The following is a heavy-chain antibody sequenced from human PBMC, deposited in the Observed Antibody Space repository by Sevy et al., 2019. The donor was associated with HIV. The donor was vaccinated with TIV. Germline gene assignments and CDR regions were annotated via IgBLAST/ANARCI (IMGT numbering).Heavy chain of an antibody. D-gene: IGHD1-26*01. Sequence: ASVKVSCRASGYTFTTYDINWARQATGQGLEWMGWMNPNNGNKGYAQKFQGRLTMTRNTSISTAYMELTSLRSDDTAVYYCARGFDGWDTSPGGLDVWGQGTTVTVSS. CDR1: GYTFTTYD. V-gene: IGHV1-8*01. CDR3: ARGFDGWDTSPGGLDV. CDR2: MNPNNGNK. J-gene: IGHJ6*02.